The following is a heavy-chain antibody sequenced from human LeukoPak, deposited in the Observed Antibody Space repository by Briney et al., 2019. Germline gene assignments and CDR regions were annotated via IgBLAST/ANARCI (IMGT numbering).Heavy chain of an antibody. V-gene: IGHV1-46*01. J-gene: IGHJ4*02. D-gene: IGHD6-19*01. Sequence: ASVKVSCKASGYTFTSHCIHWVRQAPGQGLEWMGLIHPSDGVTTYAQNFQGRVTVTRDTSTSTVYMELSSLRSEDTAVYYCARDNIGSSGWTGLGHWGQGTLVTVSS. CDR1: GYTFTSHC. CDR3: ARDNIGSSGWTGLGH. CDR2: IHPSDGVT.